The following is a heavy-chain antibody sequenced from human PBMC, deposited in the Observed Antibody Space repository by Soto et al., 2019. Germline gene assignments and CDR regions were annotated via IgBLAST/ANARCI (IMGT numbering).Heavy chain of an antibody. D-gene: IGHD1-26*01. Sequence: EVQLVESGGGLVQPGGSLRLSCAASGFTFSSYWMHWVRQAPGKGLVWVSRINSDGSSTSYADSVKGRFTISRDNAKNTLYLQMNQLRGEDTALDYWVRTSLGGAAASRGGYWGQGTLVTVSS. J-gene: IGHJ4*02. CDR2: INSDGSST. CDR3: VRTSLGGAAASRGGY. V-gene: IGHV3-74*01. CDR1: GFTFSSYW.